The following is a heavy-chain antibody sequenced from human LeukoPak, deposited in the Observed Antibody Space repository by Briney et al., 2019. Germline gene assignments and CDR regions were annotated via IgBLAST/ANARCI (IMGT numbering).Heavy chain of an antibody. CDR3: ARVYTMDRGVITDVRD. V-gene: IGHV3-11*01. D-gene: IGHD3-10*01. J-gene: IGHJ4*02. Sequence: GGSLRLSCAASGFTFSDYYMSWIRQAPGKGLEWVSYISSSGSTIYYADSVKGRFTISRDNAKNSLYLQMNSLRAEDTAVYYCARVYTMDRGVITDVRDWRQGTLVTVSS. CDR2: ISSSGSTI. CDR1: GFTFSDYY.